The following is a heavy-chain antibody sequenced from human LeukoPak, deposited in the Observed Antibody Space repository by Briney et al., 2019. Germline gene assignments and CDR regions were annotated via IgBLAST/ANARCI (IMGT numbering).Heavy chain of an antibody. J-gene: IGHJ4*02. CDR1: GFTFSSYA. V-gene: IGHV3-30*18. CDR2: ISFDGNNK. Sequence: GGSLRLSCSASGFTFSSYAIHWVRQAPGKGLEWVAVISFDGNNKYYADSVEGRFTISKDNSKNTVSLQMSSLRSDDTAMYYCAKDGPRLGGLQWDEYYFDHWGQGTLVIVSS. D-gene: IGHD3-10*01. CDR3: AKDGPRLGGLQWDEYYFDH.